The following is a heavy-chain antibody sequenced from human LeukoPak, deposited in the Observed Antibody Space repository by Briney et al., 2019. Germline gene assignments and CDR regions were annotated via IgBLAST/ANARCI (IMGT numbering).Heavy chain of an antibody. V-gene: IGHV3-30*18. D-gene: IGHD4-17*01. J-gene: IGHJ4*02. CDR1: GFTFSSYG. Sequence: GGSLRLSCAASGFTFSSYGMHWVRQAPGKGLEWVAVISYDGSNKYYADSVKGRFTISRDSSKNTLYLQMNSLRAEDTAVYYCAKVTVTTVFDYWGQGTLVTVSS. CDR2: ISYDGSNK. CDR3: AKVTVTTVFDY.